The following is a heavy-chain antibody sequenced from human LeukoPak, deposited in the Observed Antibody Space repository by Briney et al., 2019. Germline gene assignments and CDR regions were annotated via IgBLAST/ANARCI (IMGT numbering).Heavy chain of an antibody. Sequence: ASVKVSCKASGYTFTGYYMHWVRQDPGQGLEWMGRINPNSGGTNYAQKFQGRVTITADESTSTAYMELSSLRSEDTAVYYCASHVSVRVTPYNWFDPWGQGTLVTVSS. V-gene: IGHV1-2*06. CDR2: INPNSGGT. D-gene: IGHD3-10*01. J-gene: IGHJ5*02. CDR3: ASHVSVRVTPYNWFDP. CDR1: GYTFTGYY.